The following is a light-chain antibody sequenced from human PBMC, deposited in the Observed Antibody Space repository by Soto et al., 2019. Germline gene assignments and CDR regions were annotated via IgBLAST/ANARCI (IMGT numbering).Light chain of an antibody. Sequence: QSALTQPASVSGSPGQSITISCTGTSSDVGGYNYVSWYQHHPGEAPKLMIFQVTKRPSGVSTRFSGSKSGNTASLTISGLQPEDDADYFCSSYTTSATYVFGSGTKV. CDR3: SSYTTSATYV. CDR2: QVT. V-gene: IGLV2-14*01. J-gene: IGLJ1*01. CDR1: SSDVGGYNY.